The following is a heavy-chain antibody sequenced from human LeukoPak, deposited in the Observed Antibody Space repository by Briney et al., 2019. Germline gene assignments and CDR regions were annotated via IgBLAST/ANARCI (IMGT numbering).Heavy chain of an antibody. CDR3: ARHQVAGHFDY. J-gene: IGHJ4*02. CDR1: GGSISSSSYY. Sequence: SETLSLTRTVSGGSISSSSYYWGWIRQPPGKGLEWIGSIYYSGSTYYNPSLKSRVTISVDTSKNQFSLKLSSVTAADTAVYYCARHQVAGHFDYWGQGTLVTVSS. D-gene: IGHD6-19*01. V-gene: IGHV4-39*01. CDR2: IYYSGST.